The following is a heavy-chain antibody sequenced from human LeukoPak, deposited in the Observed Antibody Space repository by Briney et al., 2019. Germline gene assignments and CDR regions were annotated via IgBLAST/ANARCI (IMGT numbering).Heavy chain of an antibody. CDR3: ARGLQLHDAFDI. V-gene: IGHV3-21*01. J-gene: IGHJ3*02. Sequence: GGSLRLSCAASGFTVSSNYMSWVRQAPGKGLEWVSSISSSSSYIYYADSVKGRFTISRDDAKNSLYLQMNSLRAEDTAVYYCARGLQLHDAFDIWGQGTMVTVSS. CDR1: GFTVSSNY. CDR2: ISSSSSYI. D-gene: IGHD5-18*01.